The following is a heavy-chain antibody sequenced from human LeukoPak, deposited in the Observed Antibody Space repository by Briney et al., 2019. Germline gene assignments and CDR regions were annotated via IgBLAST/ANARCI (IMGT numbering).Heavy chain of an antibody. V-gene: IGHV4-59*08. D-gene: IGHD6-6*01. CDR3: ARLERVSIVYRPDDYYYYMDV. CDR1: GGSIRSFH. J-gene: IGHJ6*03. CDR2: LYHNGSS. Sequence: SETLSLTCTVSGGSIRSFHWTWIRQTPGKGLEWIGYLYHNGSSNYNPSLKSRASMSIDTSKNHISLRLRSVTAADTALYYCARLERVSIVYRPDDYYYYMDVWGRGTTVTVSS.